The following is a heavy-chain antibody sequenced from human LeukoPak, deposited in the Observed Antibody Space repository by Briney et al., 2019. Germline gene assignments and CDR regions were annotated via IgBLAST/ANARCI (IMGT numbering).Heavy chain of an antibody. Sequence: AGGSLRLSCAASGFTFSRYWMGWVRQAPGKGPEWVANIKQDGSEKNYVDSVKGRFTISRDNARNSLYLQMNSLRAEDTAVYYCARGGWYQLPWGQGTLVTISS. CDR2: IKQDGSEK. CDR3: ARGGWYQLP. V-gene: IGHV3-7*05. CDR1: GFTFSRYW. J-gene: IGHJ4*02. D-gene: IGHD2-2*01.